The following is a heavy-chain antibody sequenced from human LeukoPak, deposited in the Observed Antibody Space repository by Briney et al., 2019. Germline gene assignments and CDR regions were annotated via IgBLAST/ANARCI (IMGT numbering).Heavy chain of an antibody. CDR3: ARDASALH. J-gene: IGHJ4*02. CDR2: ISGSGDST. Sequence: GGSLRLSCVASKFNFAMSWVRQTAGKGLEWVSAISGSGDSTFYRDSVKGRFTISRDNSKNTLYLQMNSLRVEDTAVYYCARDASALHWGQGARVTVSS. D-gene: IGHD3-3*01. V-gene: IGHV3-23*02. CDR1: KFNFA.